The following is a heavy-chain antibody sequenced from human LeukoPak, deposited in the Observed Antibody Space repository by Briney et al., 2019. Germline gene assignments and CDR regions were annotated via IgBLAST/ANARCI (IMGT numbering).Heavy chain of an antibody. Sequence: GGSLRLSCAASGFTFSSYGVHWVRQAPGKGLEWVAVISYDGSNKYYADSVKGRFTISRDNSKNTLYLQMNSLRAEDTAVYYCAKVLDYWGQGTLVTVSS. V-gene: IGHV3-30*18. CDR3: AKVLDY. CDR1: GFTFSSYG. J-gene: IGHJ4*02. CDR2: ISYDGSNK.